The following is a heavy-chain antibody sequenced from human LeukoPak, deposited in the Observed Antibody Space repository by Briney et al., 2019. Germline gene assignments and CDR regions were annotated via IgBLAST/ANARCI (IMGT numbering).Heavy chain of an antibody. CDR3: ARAMGVQLWFIVGDAFDI. CDR2: INHSGST. CDR1: GGSISSGDYY. J-gene: IGHJ3*02. D-gene: IGHD5-18*01. Sequence: PSETLSLTCTVSGGSISSGDYYWSWIRQPPGKGPEWIGEINHSGSTNYNPSLKSRVTISVDTSKNQFSLKLSSVTAADTAVYYCARAMGVQLWFIVGDAFDIWGQGTMVTVSS. V-gene: IGHV4-39*07.